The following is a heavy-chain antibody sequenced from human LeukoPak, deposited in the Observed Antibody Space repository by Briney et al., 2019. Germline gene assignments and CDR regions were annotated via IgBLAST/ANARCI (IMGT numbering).Heavy chain of an antibody. CDR3: ARLDSSGYYPQSYFDY. CDR2: IYYSGST. V-gene: IGHV4-39*07. CDR1: GGSFSSSSYY. Sequence: SETLSLTCTVSGGSFSSSSYYWGWIRQPPGKGLEWIGSIYYSGSTYYNPSLKSRVTISVDTSKNQFSLKLSSVTAADTAVYYCARLDSSGYYPQSYFDYWGQGTLVTVSS. D-gene: IGHD3-22*01. J-gene: IGHJ4*02.